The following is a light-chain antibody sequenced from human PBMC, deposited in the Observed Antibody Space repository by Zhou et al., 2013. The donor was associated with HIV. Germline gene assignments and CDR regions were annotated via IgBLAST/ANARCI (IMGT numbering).Light chain of an antibody. CDR3: QQYSDYPRT. V-gene: IGKV1-39*01. CDR1: QSISTY. J-gene: IGKJ1*01. CDR2: AAS. Sequence: DIQMTQSPSSLTASVGDSVTITCRASQSISTYLNWYQQKPGKAPKRLIYAASTLQTGVPSRFSGSGSGTVFTLTVSCLQAEDFGTYYCQQYSDYPRTFGQGTRV.